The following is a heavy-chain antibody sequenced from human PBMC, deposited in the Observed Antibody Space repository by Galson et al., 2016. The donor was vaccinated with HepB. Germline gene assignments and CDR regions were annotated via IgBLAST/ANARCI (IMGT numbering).Heavy chain of an antibody. J-gene: IGHJ6*02. CDR2: ISPYNGNT. Sequence: SVKVSCKASGYTFSTYGISWVRQAPGQGPEWMGWISPYNGNTNYAQKFQGRVTMTTDTSTSTAYMELRSLRSDDTAVYYCARDTGDDFTYAMDVWGQGTTGTVSS. CDR1: GYTFSTYG. CDR3: ARDTGDDFTYAMDV. D-gene: IGHD5-12*01. V-gene: IGHV1-18*01.